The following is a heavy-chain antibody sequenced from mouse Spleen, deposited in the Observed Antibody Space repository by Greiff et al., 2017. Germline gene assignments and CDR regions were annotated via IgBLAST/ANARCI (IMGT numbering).Heavy chain of an antibody. V-gene: IGHV1-82*01. J-gene: IGHJ3*01. Sequence: VQLQQSGPELVKPGASVKISCKASGYAFSSSWMNWVKQRPGKGLEWIGRIYPGDGDTNYNGKVKGKATLTADKSSSTAYMQLSSLTSEDSAVFFWARGGGGLPFAYWGQGTLVTVSA. CDR1: GYAFSSSW. D-gene: IGHD2-4*01. CDR2: IYPGDGDT. CDR3: ARGGGGLPFAY.